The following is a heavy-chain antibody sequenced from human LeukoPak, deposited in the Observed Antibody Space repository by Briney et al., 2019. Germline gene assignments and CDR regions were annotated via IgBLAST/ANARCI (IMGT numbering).Heavy chain of an antibody. CDR3: AKVYPSRITMVRGVSYYFDY. CDR1: GFTFSSYA. CDR2: ISGSGGST. Sequence: PGGSLRLSCAASGFTFSSYAMSWVRQAPGKGLEWVSAISGSGGSTYYADSVKGRFTISRDNSKNTLYLQMNSLRAEDTAVYYCAKVYPSRITMVRGVSYYFDYWGQGTLVTVSS. V-gene: IGHV3-23*01. D-gene: IGHD3-10*01. J-gene: IGHJ4*02.